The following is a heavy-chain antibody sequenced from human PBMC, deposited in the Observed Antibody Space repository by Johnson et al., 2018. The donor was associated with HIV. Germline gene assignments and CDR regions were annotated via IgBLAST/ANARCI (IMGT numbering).Heavy chain of an antibody. D-gene: IGHD6-13*01. CDR1: GFTFDDYA. CDR2: ISYDGRNK. Sequence: QVQLVESGGGLVQPGRSLRLSCAASGFTFDDYAMHWVRQAPGKGLEWVATISYDGRNKFYADSVKGRFTISRDNSKNTLHLLMNSLRAEDTAVYYCARGGYSIKDRVAFDIWGQGTMVTVSS. J-gene: IGHJ3*02. CDR3: ARGGYSIKDRVAFDI. V-gene: IGHV3-30*03.